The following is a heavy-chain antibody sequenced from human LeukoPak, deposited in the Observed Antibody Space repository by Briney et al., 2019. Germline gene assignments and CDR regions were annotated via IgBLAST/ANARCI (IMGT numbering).Heavy chain of an antibody. D-gene: IGHD6-13*01. J-gene: IGHJ4*02. CDR1: GFTFSSYG. CDR3: AKDLIAAAGEDY. V-gene: IGHV3-30*18. Sequence: PGGSLRLSCAASGFTFSSYGMHWVRQAPGKGLEWVAVISYDGSNKYYADSVKGRFTISRDNSKNTLYLQMNSLRAEDTAVYYCAKDLIAAAGEDYWGQGTLVTVSS. CDR2: ISYDGSNK.